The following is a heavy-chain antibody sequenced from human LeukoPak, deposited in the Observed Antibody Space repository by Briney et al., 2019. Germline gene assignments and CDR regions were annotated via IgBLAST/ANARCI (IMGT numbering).Heavy chain of an antibody. CDR3: AMSYCSSTSCNWAAGDAFDI. Sequence: GGSLRLSCAASGFTFSSYWMHWVRQAPGKGLVWVSRINSDGSSTSYADSVKGRLTISRDNAKNTLYLQMNSLRAEDTAVYYCAMSYCSSTSCNWAAGDAFDIWGQGTMVTVSS. V-gene: IGHV3-74*01. J-gene: IGHJ3*02. CDR1: GFTFSSYW. D-gene: IGHD2-2*01. CDR2: INSDGSST.